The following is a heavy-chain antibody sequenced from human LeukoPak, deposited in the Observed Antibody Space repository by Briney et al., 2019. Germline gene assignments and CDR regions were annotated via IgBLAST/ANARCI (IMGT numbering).Heavy chain of an antibody. Sequence: GGSLRLSCAASGFTFSSYWMSWVRQAPGKGLEWVANIKQDGSEKYYVDSVKGRFTISRDNAKNSLYLQMNSLRAEDTAVYYCARDPWHGGSTGYMDVWGKGTTVTVSS. J-gene: IGHJ6*03. V-gene: IGHV3-7*01. D-gene: IGHD3-16*01. CDR3: ARDPWHGGSTGYMDV. CDR1: GFTFSSYW. CDR2: IKQDGSEK.